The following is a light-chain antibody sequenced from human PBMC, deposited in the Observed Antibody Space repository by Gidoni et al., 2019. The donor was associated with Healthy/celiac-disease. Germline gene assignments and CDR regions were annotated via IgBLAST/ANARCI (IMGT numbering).Light chain of an antibody. CDR1: QSVRSSY. CDR3: QQYGSSPNT. Sequence: ESVLMHYPGTLSLSPGERATLSCRASQSVRSSYLAWYRQKPGQAPRLLIYGASSRAAGIPDRFSGSGSGTDFTLTISRLEPKNFAVYYCQQYGSSPNTFGQGTKLEIK. CDR2: GAS. J-gene: IGKJ2*01. V-gene: IGKV3-20*01.